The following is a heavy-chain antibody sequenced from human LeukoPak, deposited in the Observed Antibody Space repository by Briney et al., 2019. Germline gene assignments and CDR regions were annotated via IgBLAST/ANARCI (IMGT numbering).Heavy chain of an antibody. Sequence: PSETLSLTCTVSGGSISSSSYYWGWIRQPPGKGLEWIGSIYYSGSTYYNPSLKSRVTISVDTSKNQFSLKLSSVTAADTAVYYCARLTRYSSSWPFDYWGQGTLVTVSS. J-gene: IGHJ4*02. CDR2: IYYSGST. CDR1: GGSISSSSYY. V-gene: IGHV4-39*01. D-gene: IGHD6-13*01. CDR3: ARLTRYSSSWPFDY.